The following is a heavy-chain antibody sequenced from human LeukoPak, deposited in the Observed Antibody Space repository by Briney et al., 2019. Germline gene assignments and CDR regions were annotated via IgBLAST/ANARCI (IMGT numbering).Heavy chain of an antibody. J-gene: IGHJ4*02. CDR3: ARALYTSRSYLATFSPTNFDY. V-gene: IGHV1-2*02. D-gene: IGHD6-13*01. CDR1: GYTFTSYG. CDR2: INPNTGGT. Sequence: GASVKVSCKASGYTFTSYGISWVRQAPGQGLEWMGWINPNTGGTNYAQKFQGRVTMTRDTSISTPCMELSWLRSDDTAVYYCARALYTSRSYLATFSPTNFDYWGQGTLVTVSS.